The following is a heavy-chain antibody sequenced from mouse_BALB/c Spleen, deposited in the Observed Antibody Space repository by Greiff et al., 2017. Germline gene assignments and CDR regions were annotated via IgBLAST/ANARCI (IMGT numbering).Heavy chain of an antibody. D-gene: IGHD2-1*01. CDR2: IWGDGST. J-gene: IGHJ3*01. Sequence: VQLVESGPGLVAPSPSLSITCTVSGFSLTSYGVSWVRQPPGKGLEWLGVIWGDGSTNYHSALISRLSISTDNSTTQVILKLNSLQTDDTATYYCTNFYYGNSHWFAYWGQGTVVTVSA. V-gene: IGHV2-3*01. CDR3: TNFYYGNSHWFAY. CDR1: GFSLTSYG.